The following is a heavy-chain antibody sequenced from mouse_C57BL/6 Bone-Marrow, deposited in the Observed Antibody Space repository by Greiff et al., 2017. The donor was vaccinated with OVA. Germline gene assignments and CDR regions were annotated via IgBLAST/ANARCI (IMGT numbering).Heavy chain of an antibody. J-gene: IGHJ2*01. Sequence: VQLQQPGAELVKPGASVKLSCKASGYTFTSYWMQWVKQRPGQGLEWIGEIDPSDGYTNYNQKFKGKATLTVDTSSSTAYMQLSSLTSEDLAFYYCARVPHNTTDVADYWGQGTALTVTA. CDR3: ARVPHNTTDVADY. V-gene: IGHV1-50*01. D-gene: IGHD1-1*01. CDR1: GYTFTSYW. CDR2: IDPSDGYT.